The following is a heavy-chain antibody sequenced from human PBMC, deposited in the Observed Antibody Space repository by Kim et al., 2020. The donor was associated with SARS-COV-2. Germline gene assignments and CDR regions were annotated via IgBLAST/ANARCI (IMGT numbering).Heavy chain of an antibody. CDR2: IYYSGST. D-gene: IGHD6-19*01. CDR3: ARHLNPPGYSSGWLD. J-gene: IGHJ4*02. Sequence: SETLSLTCTVSGGSISSSSYYWGWIRQPPGKGLEWIGSIYYSGSTYYNPSLKSRVTISVDTSKNQFSLKLSSVTAADTAVYYCARHLNPPGYSSGWLDWGQGTLVTVSS. CDR1: GGSISSSSYY. V-gene: IGHV4-39*01.